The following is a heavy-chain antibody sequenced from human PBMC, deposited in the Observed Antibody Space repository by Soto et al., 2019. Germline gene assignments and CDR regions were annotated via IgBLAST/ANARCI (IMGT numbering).Heavy chain of an antibody. J-gene: IGHJ4*02. V-gene: IGHV3-23*01. CDR3: AKDRGDASNTFDL. CDR2: TRGSGDST. D-gene: IGHD3-10*01. CDR1: EFTFSRYA. Sequence: EVRLSESGGGLVQPGGSLRLSCAASEFTFSRYAMIWVRQAPGKGLEWVSTTRGSGDSTFYADSVQGRFTVSRDNSENTLYLQMNSLRAEDTAFYYCAKDRGDASNTFDLWGQGTLVTVSS.